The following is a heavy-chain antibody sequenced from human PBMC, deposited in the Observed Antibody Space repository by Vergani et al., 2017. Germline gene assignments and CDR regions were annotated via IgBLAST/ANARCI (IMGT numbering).Heavy chain of an antibody. D-gene: IGHD6-19*01. CDR1: GFTFSSYW. Sequence: EVQLVDSGGGLVQPGGSLRLSCAASGFTFSSYWMNWVRQAPGKGLEWVANINQDGRQKQYVDSVKGRFTISRDNAKNSLYLQMNSLRAEDTAVYHCARTGFSSDSKDYWGQGTLVTVSS. CDR2: INQDGRQK. CDR3: ARTGFSSDSKDY. V-gene: IGHV3-7*01. J-gene: IGHJ4*02.